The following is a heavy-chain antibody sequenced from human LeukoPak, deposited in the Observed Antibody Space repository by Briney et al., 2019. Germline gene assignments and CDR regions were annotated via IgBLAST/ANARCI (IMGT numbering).Heavy chain of an antibody. CDR1: GFAFSTYW. CDR2: INSDGSGT. Sequence: GGSLRLSCAASGFAFSTYWMHWVRQAPGQGLVWVSLINSDGSGTGYADSVRGRFAISRDNAKNTLYLQVNSLRAEDTAVYYCARDYAYTMDVWGQGTTVTVSS. J-gene: IGHJ6*02. CDR3: ARDYAYTMDV. D-gene: IGHD2-2*01. V-gene: IGHV3-74*01.